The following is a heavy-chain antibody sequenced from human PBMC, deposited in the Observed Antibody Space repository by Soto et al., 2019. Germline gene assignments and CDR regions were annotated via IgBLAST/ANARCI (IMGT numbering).Heavy chain of an antibody. J-gene: IGHJ6*03. V-gene: IGHV3-9*01. CDR2: ISWNSGNI. CDR1: GFTFDDYA. CDR3: AKDTYSSSPYYMDV. D-gene: IGHD6-6*01. Sequence: EVQLVESGGGLVQPGRSLRLSCAASGFTFDDYAMHWVRQVPGKGLEWVSGISWNSGNISYADSVKGRFTISRDNAKNSLYLQMNSLRVEDTALYYCAKDTYSSSPYYMDVWGKGTTVTVSS.